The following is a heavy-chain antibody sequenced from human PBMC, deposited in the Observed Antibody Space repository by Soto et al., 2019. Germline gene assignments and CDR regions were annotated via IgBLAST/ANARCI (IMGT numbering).Heavy chain of an antibody. V-gene: IGHV3-21*01. CDR1: GFNFNIYN. D-gene: IGHD2-15*01. J-gene: IGHJ6*02. CDR2: ISSRSTYI. CDR3: ARDGGSSSSYGMDV. Sequence: GGSLRLSCAASGFNFNIYNVYWVRQAPGKGLEWVSSISSRSTYINYADSVRGRFTISRDNAKNSLYLQMSSLRAEDTAVYYCARDGGSSSSYGMDVWGQGTTVTVPS.